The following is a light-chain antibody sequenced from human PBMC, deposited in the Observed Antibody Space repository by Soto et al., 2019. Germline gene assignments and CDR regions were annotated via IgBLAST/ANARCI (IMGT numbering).Light chain of an antibody. Sequence: DVQMTQSPSSLSAFVGDRATITCRASQGIAPYLAWFQQKPGKVPKLLIYATSTLQSGVPSRFSGSGSGTDFTLTINSLQPEDVGTYYCQKYNGAPLTFGGGTKVEIK. J-gene: IGKJ4*01. CDR3: QKYNGAPLT. V-gene: IGKV1-27*01. CDR2: ATS. CDR1: QGIAPY.